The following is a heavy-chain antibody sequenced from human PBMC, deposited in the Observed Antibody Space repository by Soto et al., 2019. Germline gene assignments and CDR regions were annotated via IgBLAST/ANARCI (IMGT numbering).Heavy chain of an antibody. D-gene: IGHD3-10*01. CDR2: IYYSGST. CDR1: GGSISSGCYY. V-gene: IGHV4-31*03. CDR3: ARVGLLWFGELLFPDAFDI. Sequence: SETLSLTCTVSGGSISSGCYYWRCIRRHPRKGLEWIGYIYYSGSTYYNPSLKSRVTISVDTSKNQFSLKLSSVTAADTAVYYCARVGLLWFGELLFPDAFDIWGQGTMVT. J-gene: IGHJ3*02.